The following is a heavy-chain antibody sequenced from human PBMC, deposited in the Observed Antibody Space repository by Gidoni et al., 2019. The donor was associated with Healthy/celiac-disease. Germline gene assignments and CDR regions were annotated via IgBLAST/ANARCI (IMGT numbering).Heavy chain of an antibody. V-gene: IGHV3-23*01. CDR1: GFPFSSYV. D-gene: IGHD6-13*01. J-gene: IGHJ6*03. Sequence: EVQLLESGGGLVQPGGSLRLPCAASGFPFSSYVMRWVRQAPGKGLEWFSAISGSGGSTYYADSVKGRFTISRDNSKNTLYLQMNSLRAEDTAVYYCAKAYSSSWYDYYYYYYMDVWGKGTTVTVSS. CDR2: ISGSGGST. CDR3: AKAYSSSWYDYYYYYYMDV.